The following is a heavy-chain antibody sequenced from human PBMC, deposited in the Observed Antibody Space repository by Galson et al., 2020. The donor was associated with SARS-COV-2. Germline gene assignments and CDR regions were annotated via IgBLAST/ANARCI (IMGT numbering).Heavy chain of an antibody. D-gene: IGHD3-3*01. CDR3: ARDPPYDFWSAVPRYYYMDV. J-gene: IGHJ6*03. CDR2: IYYSGST. Sequence: SETLSLTCTVSGGSVSSGSYYWSWIRQPPGKGLEWIGYIYYSGSTNYNPSLKSRVTISVDTSKNQFSLKLSSVTAADTAVYYCARDPPYDFWSAVPRYYYMDVWGKGTTVTVSS. CDR1: GGSVSSGSYY. V-gene: IGHV4-61*01.